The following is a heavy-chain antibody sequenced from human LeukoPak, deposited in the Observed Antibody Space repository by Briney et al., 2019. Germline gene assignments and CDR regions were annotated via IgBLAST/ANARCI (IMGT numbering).Heavy chain of an antibody. V-gene: IGHV4-38-2*01. D-gene: IGHD2-2*02. Sequence: SETLSLTCAVSGYSISSGYYWGWIRQPPGKGLEWIGSIYHSGSTYYNLSLKSRVTISVDTSKNQFSLKLSSVTAADTAVYYCARGTYCSSTSCYRAFDYWGQGTLVTVSS. J-gene: IGHJ4*02. CDR3: ARGTYCSSTSCYRAFDY. CDR2: IYHSGST. CDR1: GYSISSGYY.